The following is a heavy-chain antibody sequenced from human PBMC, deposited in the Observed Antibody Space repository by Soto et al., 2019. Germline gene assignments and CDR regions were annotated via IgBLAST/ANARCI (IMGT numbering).Heavy chain of an antibody. CDR1: GDSISGGASF. Sequence: SETRSLTCTVSGDSISGGASFWSWIRQPPGKGLEWIANVYYSGSSYYNPSLKSRLTISVDTTKNQFSLQLKSMTAADTAVYYCAKLSCTSSTCYFPGWFDPWGQGTLVTVSS. CDR3: AKLSCTSSTCYFPGWFDP. J-gene: IGHJ5*02. V-gene: IGHV4-31*03. CDR2: VYYSGSS. D-gene: IGHD2-2*01.